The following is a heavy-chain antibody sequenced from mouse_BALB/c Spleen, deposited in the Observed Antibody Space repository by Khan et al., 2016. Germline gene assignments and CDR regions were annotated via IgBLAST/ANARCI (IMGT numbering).Heavy chain of an antibody. CDR2: ISDGGSYT. J-gene: IGHJ3*01. V-gene: IGHV5-4*02. CDR3: AREGLRRGFAY. CDR1: GFTFSDYY. D-gene: IGHD2-4*01. Sequence: EVELVESGGGLVKPGGSLKLSCAASGFTFSDYYMYWVRQTPEKRLEWVATISDGGSYTYYPDSVKGRFTISRDNAKHHLYLQMSSLKSEDTAMYYCAREGLRRGFAYWGQGTLVTVSA.